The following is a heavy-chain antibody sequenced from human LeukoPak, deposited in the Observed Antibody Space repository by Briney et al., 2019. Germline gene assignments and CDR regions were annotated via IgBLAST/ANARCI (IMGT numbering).Heavy chain of an antibody. J-gene: IGHJ4*02. CDR1: GYTFITSS. V-gene: IGHV1-3*01. CDR3: VGGSLGF. Sequence: ASVKVSCKTLGYTFITSSIYWVRQAPGQRLEWLGWITVASGNTRYSENLQGRVTLTRDTSANTAYMELRNLKSEDTAVYYCVGGSLGFWGQGTLVTVSP. CDR2: ITVASGNT.